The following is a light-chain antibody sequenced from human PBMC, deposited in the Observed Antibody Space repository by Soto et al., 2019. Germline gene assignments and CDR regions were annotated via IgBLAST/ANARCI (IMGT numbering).Light chain of an antibody. CDR1: QSIATY. Sequence: DTQMTQSPSTLSASVGDRVTITRRASQSIATYLTWYQQKPGKAPKLLIYDASSLKSGVPSRFSGSGSGTEFTLTISSLEPEDFAVYYCQQRSNWPPWTFGQGTKVDIK. V-gene: IGKV1-5*01. CDR3: QQRSNWPPWT. J-gene: IGKJ1*01. CDR2: DAS.